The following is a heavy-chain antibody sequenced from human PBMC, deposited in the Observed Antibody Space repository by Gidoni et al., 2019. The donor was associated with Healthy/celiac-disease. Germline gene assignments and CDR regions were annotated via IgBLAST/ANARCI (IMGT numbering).Heavy chain of an antibody. V-gene: IGHV3-23*01. Sequence: EVQLLESGGGLVQPGGSLRLSCAASGFTFSSYAMSWVRQAPGKGLEWVSAISGSGGSTYYADSVKGRFTISRDNSKNTLYLQMNSLRAEDTAVYYCAKADCSSTSCFIWYFDLWGRGTLVTVSS. CDR2: ISGSGGST. CDR3: AKADCSSTSCFIWYFDL. CDR1: GFTFSSYA. J-gene: IGHJ2*01. D-gene: IGHD2-2*01.